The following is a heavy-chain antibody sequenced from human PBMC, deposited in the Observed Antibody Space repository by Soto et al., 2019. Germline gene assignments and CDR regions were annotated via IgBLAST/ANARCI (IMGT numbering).Heavy chain of an antibody. V-gene: IGHV4-61*01. CDR2: IYYSGST. J-gene: IGHJ4*02. D-gene: IGHD2-21*01. CDR1: GGSVSSGSYY. CDR3: ARIPLYYFDY. Sequence: SETLSLTCTVSGGSVSSGSYYWSWIRQPPGKGLEWIGYIYYSGSTNYNPSLKSRVTISVDTSKNQFSLKLSSVTAADTAVYYCARIPLYYFDYWGQGTLVTVSS.